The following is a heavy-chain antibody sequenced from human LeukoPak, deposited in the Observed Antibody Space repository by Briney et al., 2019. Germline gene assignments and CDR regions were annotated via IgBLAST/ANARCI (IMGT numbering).Heavy chain of an antibody. D-gene: IGHD3-22*01. V-gene: IGHV3-48*03. CDR2: ISSSGSTI. J-gene: IGHJ4*02. CDR1: GFTFSSYE. CDR3: ARAFPCSGYKLGADY. Sequence: PGGSLRLSCAASGFTFSSYEMNWVRQAPGKGLEWVSYISSSGSTIYYADSVKGRFTISRDNAKNSLYLQMNSLRAEDTAVYYCARAFPCSGYKLGADYWGQGTLVTVSS.